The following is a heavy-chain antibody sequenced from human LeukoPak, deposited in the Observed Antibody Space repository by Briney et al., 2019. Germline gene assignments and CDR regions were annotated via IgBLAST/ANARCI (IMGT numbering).Heavy chain of an antibody. CDR1: GFTFSSYW. V-gene: IGHV3-7*01. Sequence: GGSLRLSCAASGFTFSSYWMSWVRQAPGKGLEWVASIKQDGSEKYYVDSVKGRFTISRDNAKNSVYLQMNSLRAEDTAVYFCARDRNTDFWSGYYTNYFDDWAREPWSPSPQ. J-gene: IGHJ4*02. D-gene: IGHD3-3*01. CDR3: ARDRNTDFWSGYYTNYFDD. CDR2: IKQDGSEK.